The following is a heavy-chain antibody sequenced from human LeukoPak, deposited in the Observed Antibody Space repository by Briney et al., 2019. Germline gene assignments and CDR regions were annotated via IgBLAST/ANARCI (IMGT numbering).Heavy chain of an antibody. CDR2: ISSNGGST. D-gene: IGHD6-13*01. V-gene: IGHV3-64D*06. CDR3: VKEYIAAAGYYFDY. J-gene: IGHJ4*02. CDR1: GFTFSSYA. Sequence: GGSLRLSCSASGFTFSSYAMHWVRQAPGKGLEYVSAISSNGGSTYYADSVKGRSIISRDNSKNTLYLQMSSLRAEDTAVYYCVKEYIAAAGYYFDYWGQGTLVTVSS.